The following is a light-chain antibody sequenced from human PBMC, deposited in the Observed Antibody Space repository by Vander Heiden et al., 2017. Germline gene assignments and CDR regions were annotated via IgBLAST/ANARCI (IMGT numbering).Light chain of an antibody. CDR1: SSDVGGYNY. CDR2: EVS. Sequence: QSPLTQPPSASGSPGQSVTISCTGTSSDVGGYNYVSWYQQHTGKAPNRMIYEVSKRPSGVPDRFSGSKSGNTASLTVAELQAEEEADYYCSSYAGSNIVVFGGGTKLTVL. V-gene: IGLV2-8*01. CDR3: SSYAGSNIVV. J-gene: IGLJ2*01.